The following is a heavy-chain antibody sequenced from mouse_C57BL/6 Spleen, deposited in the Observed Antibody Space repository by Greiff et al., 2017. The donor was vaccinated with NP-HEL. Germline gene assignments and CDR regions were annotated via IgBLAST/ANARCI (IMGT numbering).Heavy chain of an antibody. CDR1: GYTFTDYE. V-gene: IGHV1-15*01. J-gene: IGHJ4*01. CDR3: TRVTTDPYAMDY. CDR2: IDPETGGT. Sequence: QVQLKESGAELVRPGASVTLSCKASGYTFTDYEMHWVKQTPVHGLEWIGAIDPETGGTAYNQKFKGKAILTADKSSSTAYMELRSLTSEDSAVYYCTRVTTDPYAMDYWGQGTSVTVSS. D-gene: IGHD1-1*01.